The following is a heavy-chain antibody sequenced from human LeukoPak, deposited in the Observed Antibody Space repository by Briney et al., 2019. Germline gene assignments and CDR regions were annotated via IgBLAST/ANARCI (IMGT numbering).Heavy chain of an antibody. Sequence: SETLSLTCTVSGGYISSYYWSWIRQPPGKGLEWIGCIYYSGSTNYNPYLKSRVTISVDTSKNQFSLKLSSVTAADTAVYYCSRAPLGWYLDYWGQGTLVTVSS. J-gene: IGHJ4*02. CDR2: IYYSGST. CDR3: SRAPLGWYLDY. CDR1: GGYISSYY. D-gene: IGHD2-15*01. V-gene: IGHV4-59*01.